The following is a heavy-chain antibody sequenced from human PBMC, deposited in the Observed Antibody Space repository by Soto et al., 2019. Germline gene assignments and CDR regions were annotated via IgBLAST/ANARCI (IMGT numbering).Heavy chain of an antibody. V-gene: IGHV1-18*01. CDR1: GYTFTSNG. CDR2: ISPDNGKT. CDR3: ARDGHNGNCFDAFDI. D-gene: IGHD2-21*01. Sequence: QAQLVQSGAEVKKPGASVSISCKASGYTFTSNGFVWVRQAPGHGLEWVGWISPDNGKTEYAKNVQGRVTMNRATSTSTAYMELRSLRSEDTAGYYCARDGHNGNCFDAFDIWGQGTMVIVSS. J-gene: IGHJ3*02.